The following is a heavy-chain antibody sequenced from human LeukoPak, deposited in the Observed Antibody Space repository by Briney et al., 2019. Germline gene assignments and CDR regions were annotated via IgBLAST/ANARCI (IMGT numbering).Heavy chain of an antibody. CDR1: GITFISAW. V-gene: IGHV3-15*01. D-gene: IGHD3-3*01. J-gene: IGHJ4*02. Sequence: AGGSLRLSCTASGITFISAWMNWVRQAPGKGLEWVGRIKSKTDGGTAEHAAPAKGRFIISRDNSKNTLYLQMNSLNSDDTGVYYCATALRGVGFWGQGTLVTVPS. CDR3: ATALRGVGF. CDR2: IKSKTDGGTA.